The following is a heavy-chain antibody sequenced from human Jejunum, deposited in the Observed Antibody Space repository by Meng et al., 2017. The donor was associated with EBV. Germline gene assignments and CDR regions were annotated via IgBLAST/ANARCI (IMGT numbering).Heavy chain of an antibody. CDR3: ARDVAAAGSHNWFDT. Sequence: QVQLVQSGAEVKEPGASVRVSGKASEYSFTAHYIHWVRQAPGQGLDWIGWIEPNSGDKRYAQKFQGRVTMTRDTSISTTYMEVSRLTSDDTAVYYCARDVAAAGSHNWFDTWGQGPLVTVSS. CDR2: IEPNSGDK. J-gene: IGHJ5*02. D-gene: IGHD6-13*01. CDR1: EYSFTAHY. V-gene: IGHV1-2*02.